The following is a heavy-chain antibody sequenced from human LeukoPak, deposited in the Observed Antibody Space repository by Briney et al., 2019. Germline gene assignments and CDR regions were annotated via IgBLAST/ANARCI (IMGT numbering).Heavy chain of an antibody. Sequence: GGSLRLSCAASGFTFSTYSMNWVRQAPGKGLEWVSSISSSSSYIYYADSVKGRFTISRDNAKNSLYLQMNSLRAEDTAVYYCASDFRTVTTCDAFVWGQGTMVIVSS. V-gene: IGHV3-21*06. CDR1: GFTFSTYS. D-gene: IGHD4-17*01. J-gene: IGHJ3*01. CDR3: ASDFRTVTTCDAFV. CDR2: ISSSSSYI.